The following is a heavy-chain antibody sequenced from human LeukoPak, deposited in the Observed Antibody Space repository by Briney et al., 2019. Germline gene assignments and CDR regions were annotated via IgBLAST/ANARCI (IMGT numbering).Heavy chain of an antibody. D-gene: IGHD3-10*01. J-gene: IGHJ4*02. CDR2: IYSGGST. CDR1: GFTLSSNY. CDR3: ARGVEGVVRGVKPYFDY. V-gene: IGHV3-66*01. Sequence: GGAPRLSCAASGFTLSSNYNSWGRPAPGEGVGWGSIIYSGGSTYYADSVKGRFTISRDNSKNTLYLQMNSLRAEDTAVYYCARGVEGVVRGVKPYFDYWGQGTLVTVSS.